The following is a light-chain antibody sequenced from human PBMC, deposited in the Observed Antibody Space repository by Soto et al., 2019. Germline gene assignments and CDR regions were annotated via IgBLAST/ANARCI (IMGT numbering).Light chain of an antibody. Sequence: DVVMTQTPLSSPVTVVQPASISCRSSQTLLHDDGQTYLSWLHQRPGQPPRLLIYKISNRFSGVPDRISGSGAGKDFTLKISRVEAEDVGVYYCMQATHYRPYTFGRSPKLEIK. V-gene: IGKV2-24*01. CDR1: QTLLHDDGQTY. J-gene: IGKJ2*01. CDR3: MQATHYRPYT. CDR2: KIS.